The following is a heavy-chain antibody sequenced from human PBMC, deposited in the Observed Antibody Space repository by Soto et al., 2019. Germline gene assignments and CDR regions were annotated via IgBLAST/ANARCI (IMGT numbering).Heavy chain of an antibody. CDR1: GFTFSSYD. CDR3: ARGEGQLLSDY. D-gene: IGHD2-2*01. J-gene: IGHJ4*02. Sequence: QVQLVESGGGVVQPGRSLRLSCAASGFTFSSYDMHWVRQAPGKGLEWVAGIWYDGRNKYYAASVKGRFTISRDNSKNTLYLQMDSLRAEDTAVYYCARGEGQLLSDYWGQGTLVTVSS. CDR2: IWYDGRNK. V-gene: IGHV3-33*01.